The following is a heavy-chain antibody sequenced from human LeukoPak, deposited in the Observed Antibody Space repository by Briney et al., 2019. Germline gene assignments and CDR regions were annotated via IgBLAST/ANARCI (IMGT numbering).Heavy chain of an antibody. D-gene: IGHD3-10*01. Sequence: PGGSLRLSCAASGFAFDAYAMHWVRQAPGKGLEWVCLISGHGGTTYYADSVKGRFTISRDNSKNSLYLQMNTLRPEDTALYYCVRDKAGDVDVWGQGTTVSVSS. J-gene: IGHJ6*02. CDR1: GFAFDAYA. V-gene: IGHV3-43*02. CDR2: ISGHGGTT. CDR3: VRDKAGDVDV.